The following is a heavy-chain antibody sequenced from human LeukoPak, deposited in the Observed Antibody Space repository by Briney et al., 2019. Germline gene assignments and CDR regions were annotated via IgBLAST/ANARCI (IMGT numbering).Heavy chain of an antibody. J-gene: IGHJ4*02. D-gene: IGHD5-12*01. CDR1: GGSISSYY. CDR3: ARVSGYDWESFYDY. Sequence: PSETLSLTYTVSGGSISSYYWSWIRQPAGKGLESIGHISTSGSTNYNPSLKSRVTISVDTSKNQFSLKLSSVTAADTAVYYCARVSGYDWESFYDYWGQGTLVTVSS. CDR2: ISTSGST. V-gene: IGHV4-4*07.